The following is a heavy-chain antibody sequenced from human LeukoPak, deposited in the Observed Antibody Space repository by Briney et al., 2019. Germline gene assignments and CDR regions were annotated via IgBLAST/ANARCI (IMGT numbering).Heavy chain of an antibody. J-gene: IGHJ4*02. CDR2: IGGSGGDT. CDR1: GFTFSNYA. CDR3: PKDFVVVPRLVNYFDS. Sequence: GGSLRLSWAASGFTFSNYAINWVRQAPGKRLEWVSVIGGSGGDTYYADSVKGRFTISRDSSKNRLCLRMNRLRAEDTARIYSPKDFVVVPRLVNYFDSWGQGTLVNVSS. D-gene: IGHD2-2*01. V-gene: IGHV3-23*01.